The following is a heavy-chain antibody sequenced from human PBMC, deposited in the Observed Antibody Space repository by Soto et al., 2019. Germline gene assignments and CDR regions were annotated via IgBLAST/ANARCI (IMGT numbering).Heavy chain of an antibody. CDR2: ISYDGSNK. Sequence: GGSLRLSCAASGFTFSSYGMHWVRQAPGKGLEWVAVISYDGSNKYYADSVKGRFTISRDNSKNTLYLQMNSLRAEDTAVYYCAKDPVWYSSILPTYYYGMDVWGQGTTVTVSS. CDR1: GFTFSSYG. V-gene: IGHV3-30*18. D-gene: IGHD6-13*01. CDR3: AKDPVWYSSILPTYYYGMDV. J-gene: IGHJ6*02.